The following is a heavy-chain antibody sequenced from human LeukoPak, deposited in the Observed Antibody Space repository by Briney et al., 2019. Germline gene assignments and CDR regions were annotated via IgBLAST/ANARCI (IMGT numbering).Heavy chain of an antibody. CDR1: GFTFSSYS. J-gene: IGHJ4*02. Sequence: PGGSLRLSCAASGFTFSSYSMNWVRQAPGKGLEWVSSISSSSSYIYYADSVKGRFTISRDNAKNSLYLQMNSLRAEDTAVYYCARDHRVIAARPWSGFDYWGQGTLVTVSS. V-gene: IGHV3-21*01. D-gene: IGHD6-6*01. CDR3: ARDHRVIAARPWSGFDY. CDR2: ISSSSSYI.